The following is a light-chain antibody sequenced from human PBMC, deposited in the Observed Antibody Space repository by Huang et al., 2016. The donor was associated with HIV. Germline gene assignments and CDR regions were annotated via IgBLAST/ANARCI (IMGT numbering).Light chain of an antibody. CDR2: GAS. V-gene: IGKV3-15*01. CDR1: QSVATN. J-gene: IGKJ2*01. Sequence: IIMTQSPATLLLSPGEGASLSCRANQSVATNLAWYLHRPGQSPRILIFGASTRASGLPGRFSGSGSGTQFTLTVSGLQSEDFAVYYCQQYHNWPYTFGQGTKLEI. CDR3: QQYHNWPYT.